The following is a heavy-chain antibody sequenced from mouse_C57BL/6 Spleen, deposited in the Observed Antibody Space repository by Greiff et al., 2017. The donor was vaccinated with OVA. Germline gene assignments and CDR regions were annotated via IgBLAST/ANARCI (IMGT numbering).Heavy chain of an antibody. CDR2: ISYDGSN. V-gene: IGHV3-6*01. CDR1: GYSITSGYY. J-gene: IGHJ4*01. Sequence: EVKLMESGPGLVKPSQSLSLTCSVTGYSITSGYYWNWIRQFPGNKLEWMGYISYDGSNNYNPSLKNRISITRDTSKNQFFLKLNSVTTEDTATYYCARDSNHYAMDYWGQGTSVTVSS. CDR3: ARDSNHYAMDY. D-gene: IGHD2-5*01.